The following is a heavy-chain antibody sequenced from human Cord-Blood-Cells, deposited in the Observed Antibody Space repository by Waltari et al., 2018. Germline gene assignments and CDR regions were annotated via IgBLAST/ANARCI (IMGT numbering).Heavy chain of an antibody. CDR1: GFTFSSYW. V-gene: IGHV3-7*01. D-gene: IGHD7-27*01. Sequence: EVQLVESGGGLVQPGGSMRLSCAASGFTFSSYWLTWVGQAPGKGLEWVANIKQDGSEKYYVDSVKGRFTISRDNAKNSLYLQMNSLRAEDTAVYYCARVFQLGSHFDYWGQGTLVTVSS. J-gene: IGHJ4*02. CDR3: ARVFQLGSHFDY. CDR2: IKQDGSEK.